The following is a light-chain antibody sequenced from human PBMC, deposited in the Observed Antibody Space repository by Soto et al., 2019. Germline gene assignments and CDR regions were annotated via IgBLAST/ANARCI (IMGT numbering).Light chain of an antibody. Sequence: DIQMTQSPSTLSASVGDRVTITCRASQRISSWLAWYQQKPGKAPKLLIYDASSLESGVPSRFSGSGSGTECTLAIISRQPDDFATYYCQQYNSYPYTFGPGTKVDIK. V-gene: IGKV1-5*01. CDR3: QQYNSYPYT. CDR2: DAS. CDR1: QRISSW. J-gene: IGKJ3*01.